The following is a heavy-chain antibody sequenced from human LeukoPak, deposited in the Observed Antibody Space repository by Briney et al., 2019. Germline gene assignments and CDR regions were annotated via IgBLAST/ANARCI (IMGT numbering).Heavy chain of an antibody. CDR3: ARGIAAAGFFQH. V-gene: IGHV4-59*12. Sequence: SETLSLTCTVSGGSISSYYWSWIRQPPGKGLEWIGYIYYSGSTNYNPSLKSRVTISVDTSKNQFSLKLSSVTAADTAVYYCARGIAAAGFFQHWGQGTLVTVSS. CDR2: IYYSGST. D-gene: IGHD6-13*01. CDR1: GGSISSYY. J-gene: IGHJ1*01.